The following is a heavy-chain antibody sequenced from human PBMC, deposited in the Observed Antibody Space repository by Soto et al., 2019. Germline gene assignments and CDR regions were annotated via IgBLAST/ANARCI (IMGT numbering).Heavy chain of an antibody. D-gene: IGHD3-10*01. CDR2: ISYDGSNK. CDR1: GFTFSSYA. J-gene: IGHJ6*02. Sequence: PGGSLRLSCAASGFTFSSYAMHWVHQAPGKGLEWVAVISYDGSNKYYADSVKGRFTISRDNSKNTLYLQMNSLRAEDTAVYYCARDHRDYYYYYGMDVWGQGTTVTVSS. V-gene: IGHV3-30-3*01. CDR3: ARDHRDYYYYYGMDV.